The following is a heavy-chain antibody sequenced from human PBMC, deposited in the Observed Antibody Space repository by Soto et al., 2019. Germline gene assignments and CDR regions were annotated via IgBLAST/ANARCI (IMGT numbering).Heavy chain of an antibody. Sequence: GESLKISCKGSGYSFTSYWIGWVRQMPGKGLEWMWIIYPGDSDTRYSPSFQSQVTISADKSINTAYLQWSSLKASDTAMYYCARRVPSGSGMNYYGMDVWGQGTTVTVSS. CDR3: ARRVPSGSGMNYYGMDV. V-gene: IGHV5-51*01. D-gene: IGHD3-10*01. CDR2: IYPGDSDT. J-gene: IGHJ6*02. CDR1: GYSFTSYW.